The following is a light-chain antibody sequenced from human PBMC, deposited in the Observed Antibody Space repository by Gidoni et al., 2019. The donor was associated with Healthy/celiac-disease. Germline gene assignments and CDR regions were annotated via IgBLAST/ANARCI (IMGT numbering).Light chain of an antibody. CDR3: QAWDSSTAV. J-gene: IGLJ3*02. CDR2: QDS. V-gene: IGLV3-1*01. CDR1: KLGDKY. Sequence: SYELIQPPSVSVSPGQTASITCSGDKLGDKYACWYQQKPGQSPVLVIYQDSKRPSGIPERFSGSNYGNTATLTISGTQAMDEADYYCQAWDSSTAVFGGGTKLTVL.